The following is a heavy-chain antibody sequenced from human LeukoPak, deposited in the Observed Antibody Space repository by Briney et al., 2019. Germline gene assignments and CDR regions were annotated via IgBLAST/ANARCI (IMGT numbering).Heavy chain of an antibody. Sequence: PGGSLRLSCAASGFTFSSYAISWVRQAPGQGLEWMGGIIPIFGTANYAQKFQGRVTITADESTSTAYMGLSSLRSEDTAVYYCAAGSGDRYFDYWGQGTLVTVSS. CDR1: GFTFSSYA. J-gene: IGHJ4*02. CDR2: IIPIFGTA. CDR3: AAGSGDRYFDY. V-gene: IGHV1-69*01. D-gene: IGHD3-10*01.